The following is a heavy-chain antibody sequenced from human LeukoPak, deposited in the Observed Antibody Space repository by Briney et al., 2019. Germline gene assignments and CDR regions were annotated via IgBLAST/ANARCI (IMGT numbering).Heavy chain of an antibody. Sequence: GGSLRLSCAASGFTFSSYAMSWVRQAPGKGLEWVSVISGSGGTTYYADSVKGRFTISRDNSKNTLYLQMNSLRAEDTAVYYCAKSRYCSSTGCQIDYWGQGTLVTVSS. V-gene: IGHV3-23*01. CDR3: AKSRYCSSTGCQIDY. J-gene: IGHJ4*02. CDR2: ISGSGGTT. CDR1: GFTFSSYA. D-gene: IGHD2-2*01.